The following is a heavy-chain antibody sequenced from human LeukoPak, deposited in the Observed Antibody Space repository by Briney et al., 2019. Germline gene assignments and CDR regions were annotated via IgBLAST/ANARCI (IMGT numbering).Heavy chain of an antibody. Sequence: GGSLRLSCAASGFTFSSYAMSWVRQAPGKGLEWVSAISGSGGSTYYADSVKGRFTISRDNSKNTLYLQMNSLRAEDTAVYYCAKAVFTPHSSGWYPPYYFDYWGQGTLVTVSS. J-gene: IGHJ4*02. V-gene: IGHV3-23*01. D-gene: IGHD6-19*01. CDR3: AKAVFTPHSSGWYPPYYFDY. CDR1: GFTFSSYA. CDR2: ISGSGGST.